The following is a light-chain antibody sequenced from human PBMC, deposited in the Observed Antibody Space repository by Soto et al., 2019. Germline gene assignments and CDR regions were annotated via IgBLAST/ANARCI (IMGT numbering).Light chain of an antibody. CDR3: CSYAGRRV. J-gene: IGLJ2*01. V-gene: IGLV2-23*01. CDR1: SSDVGSYNL. CDR2: EGS. Sequence: QSALTQPASVSGSPGQSITISCTGTSSDVGSYNLVSWYQQHPVKAPKLMIYEGSKRPSGVSNRFSGSKSGNTASLTISGLQAEDEADYSCCSYAGRRVFGGGTKLTV.